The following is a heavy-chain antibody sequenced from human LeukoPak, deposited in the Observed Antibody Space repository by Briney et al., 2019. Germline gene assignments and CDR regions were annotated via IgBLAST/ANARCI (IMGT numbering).Heavy chain of an antibody. J-gene: IGHJ3*02. CDR3: ARCRSTSCYGNPFDI. V-gene: IGHV3-74*01. Sequence: PGGSLRLSCAASGFTFRGFYMHWVRQVPGKGPVWVSRVKSDGTVFGHADSVKGRFTISRDNAKNTLYLQMNSLRAEDTAVYYCARCRSTSCYGNPFDIWGQGTMVTVSS. CDR1: GFTFRGFY. CDR2: VKSDGTVF. D-gene: IGHD2-2*01.